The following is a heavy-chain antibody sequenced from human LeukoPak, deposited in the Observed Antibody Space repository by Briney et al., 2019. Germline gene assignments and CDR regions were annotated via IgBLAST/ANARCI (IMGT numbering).Heavy chain of an antibody. D-gene: IGHD3-10*01. CDR3: ARDIGLRTMVRGVIIPSGFFDY. CDR1: GGTFSSYA. Sequence: ASVKVSCKASGGTFSSYAISWVRQAPGQGLEWMGGIIPIFGTANYAQKYQARVTITAAESTTTAYMELSRLRSEDTAVYYCARDIGLRTMVRGVIIPSGFFDYWGQGTLVTVSS. J-gene: IGHJ4*02. V-gene: IGHV1-69*13. CDR2: IIPIFGTA.